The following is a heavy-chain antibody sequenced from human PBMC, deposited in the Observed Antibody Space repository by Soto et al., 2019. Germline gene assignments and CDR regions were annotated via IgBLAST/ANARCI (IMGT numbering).Heavy chain of an antibody. J-gene: IGHJ6*02. CDR3: ARDRIVVVPAAIDDYYYYGMDV. V-gene: IGHV4-31*03. D-gene: IGHD2-2*01. Sequence: TLSLTCTVSGGSIISGGYYWILIRQHPGKGLEWIGYIYYSGSTYYNPSLKSRVTISVDTSKNQFSLKLSSVTAADTAVYYCARDRIVVVPAAIDDYYYYGMDVWGQGTTVTVSS. CDR2: IYYSGST. CDR1: GGSIISGGYY.